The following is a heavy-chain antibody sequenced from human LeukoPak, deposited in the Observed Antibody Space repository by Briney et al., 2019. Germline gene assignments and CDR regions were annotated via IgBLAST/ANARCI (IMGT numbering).Heavy chain of an antibody. CDR1: GYTFTSYG. J-gene: IGHJ6*02. CDR2: ISAYNGNT. V-gene: IGHV1-18*01. Sequence: ASVKVSCKASGYTFTSYGISWVRQAPGQGLEWMGWISAYNGNTNYAQKLQGRVTMTTDTSTSTAYTELRSLRSDDTAVYYCARESDLGYCSSTSCYYYYGMDVWGQGTTVTVSS. D-gene: IGHD2-2*01. CDR3: ARESDLGYCSSTSCYYYYGMDV.